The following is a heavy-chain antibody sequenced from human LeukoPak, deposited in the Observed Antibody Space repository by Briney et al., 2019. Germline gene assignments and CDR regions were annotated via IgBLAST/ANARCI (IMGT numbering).Heavy chain of an antibody. CDR1: GLGRSFKETW. CDR2: IKGKPDGGAI. Sequence: GGSLRLSCSASGLGRSFKETWMSWVRRAPGKGLEWIGRIKGKPDGGAIDYIAPVRGRFSISRDDSKNLVFLQMDSLKIEDTAVYYCTTDPRYWGQGTMVTVSS. CDR3: TTDPRY. V-gene: IGHV3-15*01. J-gene: IGHJ4*02.